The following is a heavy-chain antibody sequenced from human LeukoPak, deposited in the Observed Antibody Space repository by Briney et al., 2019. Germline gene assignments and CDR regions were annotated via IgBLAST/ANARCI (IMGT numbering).Heavy chain of an antibody. CDR1: GYTFISYS. Sequence: GASVTVSCTASGYTFISYSMHWVRQAPGQRLEWMGWINAGNDDTKYSQEFQGRVTITRDTSASTAYMELSSLRSEDTAVYYCAIESRGAAAGTSYWGQGTLVTVSS. CDR2: INAGNDDT. J-gene: IGHJ4*02. V-gene: IGHV1-3*03. CDR3: AIESRGAAAGTSY. D-gene: IGHD6-13*01.